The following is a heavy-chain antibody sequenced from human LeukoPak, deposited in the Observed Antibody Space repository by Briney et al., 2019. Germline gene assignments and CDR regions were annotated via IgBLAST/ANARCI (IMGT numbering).Heavy chain of an antibody. CDR1: GGSISSYY. J-gene: IGHJ3*02. D-gene: IGHD2-21*02. V-gene: IGHV4-59*08. CDR3: ARRCGGDCSDAFDI. Sequence: PSETLSLTCTVSGGSISSYYWSWIRQPPGKGLEWIGYIYYSGSTNYNPSLKSRVTISVDTSKNQFSLKLNSVTAADTAVYYCARRCGGDCSDAFDIWGQGTMVTVSS. CDR2: IYYSGST.